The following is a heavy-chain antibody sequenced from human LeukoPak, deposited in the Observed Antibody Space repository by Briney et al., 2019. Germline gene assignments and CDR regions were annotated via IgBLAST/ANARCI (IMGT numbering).Heavy chain of an antibody. D-gene: IGHD5-18*01. CDR2: TYYRSKWST. CDR3: ARGTTDGYSYGRFDY. Sequence: SQTLSLTCAISGDSVSSKSAAWNWIRQSPSRGLEWLGRTYYRSKWSTDYAVSVKSRITVNPDTSKNQFSLKLNPVTAADTALYYCARGTTDGYSYGRFDYWGQGTLVTVSS. J-gene: IGHJ4*02. V-gene: IGHV6-1*01. CDR1: GDSVSSKSAA.